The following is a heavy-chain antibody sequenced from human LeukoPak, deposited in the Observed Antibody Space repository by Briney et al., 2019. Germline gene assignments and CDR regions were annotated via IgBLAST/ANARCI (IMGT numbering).Heavy chain of an antibody. D-gene: IGHD1-26*01. CDR3: ASGLRVGAIVY. V-gene: IGHV4-61*02. J-gene: IGHJ4*02. CDR2: IYTSGST. CDR1: GGSISSGSYY. Sequence: SETLSLTCTVSGGSISSGSYYWSWIRQPAGKGLEWIGRIYTSGSTNYNPSLKSRVTISVDTSKNQFSLKLSSVTAADTAVYYCASGLRVGAIVYCGQGTLLTVSS.